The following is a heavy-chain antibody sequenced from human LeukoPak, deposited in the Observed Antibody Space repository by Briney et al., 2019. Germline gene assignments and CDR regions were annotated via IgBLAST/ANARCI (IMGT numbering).Heavy chain of an antibody. J-gene: IGHJ3*02. CDR3: VTSTGYSTSWGAFDI. V-gene: IGHV1-2*02. D-gene: IGHD2-2*01. Sequence: ASVKVSCKASPYTGYYMHWVRQAPGQGLEWMGWISPNGAATNYAQKFRGRVTRTRDTSSSTAYMAVNGLTSDDTAVYHCVTSTGYSTSWGAFDIWGQGTMVTVSS. CDR1: PYTGYY. CDR2: ISPNGAAT.